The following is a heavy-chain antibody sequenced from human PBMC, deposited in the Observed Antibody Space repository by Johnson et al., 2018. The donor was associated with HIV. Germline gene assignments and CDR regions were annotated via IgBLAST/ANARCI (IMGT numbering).Heavy chain of an antibody. V-gene: IGHV3-20*04. CDR1: GFTFDDYG. D-gene: IGHD3-22*01. CDR2: INWNGGSI. J-gene: IGHJ3*02. CDR3: ARTIAVVILYAFDM. Sequence: VQLVESGGGVIRPGGSLRLSCAASGFTFDDYGMSWVRQAPGKGLERVSGINWNGGSIGYADSVKGRFTLSRDNAKNSLYLQMNSLRVEDTALYYCARTIAVVILYAFDMCGQGTMVTVSS.